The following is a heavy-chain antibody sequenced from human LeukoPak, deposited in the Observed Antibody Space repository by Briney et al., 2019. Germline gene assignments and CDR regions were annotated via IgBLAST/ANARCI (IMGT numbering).Heavy chain of an antibody. CDR2: IYTSGST. CDR3: ATYCSSTSCYGYFDY. J-gene: IGHJ4*02. Sequence: SETLSLTCTVSGGSISSYYWSWMRQPAGKGLEWVGRIYTSGSTNYNPSLKSRVTMSVDTSKNQFSLKLSSVTAADTAVYYCATYCSSTSCYGYFDYWAQGTLVTVSS. V-gene: IGHV4-4*07. D-gene: IGHD2-2*01. CDR1: GGSISSYY.